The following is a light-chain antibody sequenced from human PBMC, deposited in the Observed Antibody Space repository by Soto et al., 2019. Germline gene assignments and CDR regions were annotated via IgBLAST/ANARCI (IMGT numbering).Light chain of an antibody. CDR1: QSVSSY. Sequence: EIVLTQSPATLSLSPGERATLSCRASQSVSSYLAWYQQKPGQAPRLLIYDASNRATGIPARFSGSGSGTDFTLTISSLEPKDFAVYYCHQRSNWPRTFGQGTKLEIK. CDR2: DAS. CDR3: HQRSNWPRT. V-gene: IGKV3-11*01. J-gene: IGKJ2*01.